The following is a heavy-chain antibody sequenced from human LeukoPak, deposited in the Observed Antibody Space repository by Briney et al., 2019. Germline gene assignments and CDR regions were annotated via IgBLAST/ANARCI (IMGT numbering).Heavy chain of an antibody. Sequence: ASVTVSCTASGYTFTSYGISWVRQAPGQGLEWMGWISAYNGNTNYAQKLQGRVTMTTDTSTSTAYMELRSLRSDDTAVYYCARYVDTAMASDYWGQGTLVTVSS. D-gene: IGHD5-18*01. CDR2: ISAYNGNT. CDR1: GYTFTSYG. V-gene: IGHV1-18*01. J-gene: IGHJ4*02. CDR3: ARYVDTAMASDY.